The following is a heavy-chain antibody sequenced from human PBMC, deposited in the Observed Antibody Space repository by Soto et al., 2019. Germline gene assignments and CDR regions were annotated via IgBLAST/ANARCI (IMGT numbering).Heavy chain of an antibody. J-gene: IGHJ3*02. Sequence: GASVKVSCKASGYTFTSYGISWVRQAPGQGLEWMGWISAYNGNTNYAQKLQGRVTMTTDTSTSTAYMELRTLRSDDKAVYYCARALQRALRTEIVVGARKPDAFDSWG. V-gene: IGHV1-18*04. CDR3: ARALQRALRTEIVVGARKPDAFDS. CDR2: ISAYNGNT. CDR1: GYTFTSYG. D-gene: IGHD3-22*01.